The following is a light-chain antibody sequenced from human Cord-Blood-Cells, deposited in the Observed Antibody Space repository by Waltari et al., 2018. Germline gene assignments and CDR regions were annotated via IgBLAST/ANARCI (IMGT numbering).Light chain of an antibody. V-gene: IGLV1-40*01. CDR2: GNS. CDR1: SSNIGAGYD. CDR3: QSYDSSLSGWV. J-gene: IGLJ3*02. Sequence: QSVLTQPPSVSGAPGQRVTISCTGSSSNIGAGYDVHWYQQLPGTAPKRLIYGNSNRPSVVPDRFSGSKSGTSASLAITGLQAEDGADYYCQSYDSSLSGWVFGGGTKLTVL.